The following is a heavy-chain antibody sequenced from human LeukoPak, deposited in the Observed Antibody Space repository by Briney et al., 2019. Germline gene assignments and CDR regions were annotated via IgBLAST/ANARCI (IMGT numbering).Heavy chain of an antibody. V-gene: IGHV3-15*01. CDR1: GFTFSNAW. D-gene: IGHD3-3*01. CDR2: IKSKTDGGTT. Sequence: GGSLRLSCAASGFTFSNAWMSWVRQAPGKGLEWVGRIKSKTDGGTTGYAAPVKGRFTISRDDSKNTLYLQMNSLKTEDTAVYYCTTTLDSYYDFWSGSRYYFDYWGQGTLVTVSS. CDR3: TTTLDSYYDFWSGSRYYFDY. J-gene: IGHJ4*02.